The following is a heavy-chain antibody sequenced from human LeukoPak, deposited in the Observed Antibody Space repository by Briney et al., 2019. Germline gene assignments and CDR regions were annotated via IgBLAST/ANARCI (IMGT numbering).Heavy chain of an antibody. CDR1: GYTLTELS. D-gene: IGHD3-10*01. CDR3: ATEHYGSGSYYKVLDAFDI. V-gene: IGHV1-24*01. J-gene: IGHJ3*02. CDR2: FDPEDGET. Sequence: ASVKVSCKVSGYTLTELSMHWVRQAPGKGLEWMGGFDPEDGETIYAQKFQGRVTMTEDTSTDTAYMELSSLRSEDTAVYSCATEHYGSGSYYKVLDAFDIWGQGTMVTVSS.